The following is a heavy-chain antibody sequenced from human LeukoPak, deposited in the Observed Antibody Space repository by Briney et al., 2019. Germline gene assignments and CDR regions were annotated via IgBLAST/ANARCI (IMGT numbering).Heavy chain of an antibody. D-gene: IGHD2-15*01. CDR3: ARHVGDYFDY. J-gene: IGHJ4*02. CDR1: GYRFTSYW. Sequence: GESLKISCQASGYRFTSYWIAWVRQMPGKGLEWMGIIYPSDSDTRYSASFQGQVIISADKSIHTPYLQWRSLKASDTAMYYCARHVGDYFDYWAREPWSPSRQ. CDR2: IYPSDSDT. V-gene: IGHV5-51*01.